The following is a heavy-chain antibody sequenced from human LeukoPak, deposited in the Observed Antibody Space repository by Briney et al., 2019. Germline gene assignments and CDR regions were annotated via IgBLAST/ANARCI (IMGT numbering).Heavy chain of an antibody. Sequence: ASEKVSCKASGYTFTGFYIHWVRQAPGQGLEWMGRINPRIGDTNSARTFQGRVTMTRDTSISTAYMDLNRLTSDDTAVYYCARGAWDYDGKDYWGQGTLVTVSS. CDR3: ARGAWDYDGKDY. CDR2: INPRIGDT. CDR1: GYTFTGFY. J-gene: IGHJ4*02. D-gene: IGHD1-7*01. V-gene: IGHV1-2*06.